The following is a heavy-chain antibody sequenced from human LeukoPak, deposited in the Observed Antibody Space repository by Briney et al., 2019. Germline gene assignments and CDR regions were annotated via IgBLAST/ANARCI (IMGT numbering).Heavy chain of an antibody. CDR1: GLTHWNLA. Sequence: PGRSLRLSCAVSGLTHWNLAMRWVRRASRRGRECVSTIRDFGGETFYTEFVKGRFNLSRDNSKHTLSLQMNSLRAEDTAVYYCVKGGHYCFFDPWGQGTLVTVSS. V-gene: IGHV3-23*01. CDR2: IRDFGGET. J-gene: IGHJ5*02. CDR3: VKGGHYCFFDP. D-gene: IGHD3-10*01.